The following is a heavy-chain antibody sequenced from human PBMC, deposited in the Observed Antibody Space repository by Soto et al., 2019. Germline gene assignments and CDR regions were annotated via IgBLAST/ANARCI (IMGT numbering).Heavy chain of an antibody. Sequence: SETLSLPCSVSGGSINRSSYFWGWVRQPPGKGLEWIGSIYYSGSTYYNPSLRSRVTISVDTSKNQFSLKMSSVTAADTAVFYCARHYSSGSRNWFDPWGQGTLVTVSS. CDR3: ARHYSSGSRNWFDP. D-gene: IGHD6-19*01. CDR2: IYYSGST. V-gene: IGHV4-39*01. J-gene: IGHJ5*02. CDR1: GGSINRSSYF.